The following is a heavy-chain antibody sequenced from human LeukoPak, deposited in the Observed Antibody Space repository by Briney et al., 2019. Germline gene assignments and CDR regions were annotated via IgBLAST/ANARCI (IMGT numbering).Heavy chain of an antibody. D-gene: IGHD2-21*02. CDR2: IYPGDSDT. Sequence: GESLKISCKGSGYSFTSYWIGWVRQMPGKGLEWMGIIYPGDSDTRYSPSFQGQVTISADKSISTAYLQWSSLKASNTAMYYCARQGYCGGDCYSPIDYWGQGTLVTVSS. V-gene: IGHV5-51*01. J-gene: IGHJ4*02. CDR3: ARQGYCGGDCYSPIDY. CDR1: GYSFTSYW.